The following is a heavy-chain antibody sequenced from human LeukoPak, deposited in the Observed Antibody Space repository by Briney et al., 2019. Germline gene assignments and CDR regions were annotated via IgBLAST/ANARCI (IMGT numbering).Heavy chain of an antibody. D-gene: IGHD2-15*01. J-gene: IGHJ4*02. Sequence: SETLSLTCTVSGDSISSSYWSWIRQPPGKGLEWIGEINQSGSTNYNPSLKSRVTISVDKSKNQFSLKLSSVTAADTAVYYCARELGYCSDISCYSFDYWGQGILVTVSS. V-gene: IGHV4-59*12. CDR1: GDSISSSY. CDR2: INQSGST. CDR3: ARELGYCSDISCYSFDY.